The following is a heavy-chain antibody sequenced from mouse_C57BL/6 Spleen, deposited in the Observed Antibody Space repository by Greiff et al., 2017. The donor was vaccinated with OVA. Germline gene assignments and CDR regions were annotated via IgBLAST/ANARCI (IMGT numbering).Heavy chain of an antibody. V-gene: IGHV5-9*01. J-gene: IGHJ4*01. CDR2: ISGGGGNT. Sequence: DVMLVESGGGLVKPGGSLKLSCAASGFTFSSSTMSWVRQTPGKRLEWVATISGGGGNTYYPDSVKGRFTISRDNAKNTLYLQMSSLRSEDTALYYCARGPLEYYAMDYWGQGTSVTVSS. D-gene: IGHD6-1*01. CDR1: GFTFSSST. CDR3: ARGPLEYYAMDY.